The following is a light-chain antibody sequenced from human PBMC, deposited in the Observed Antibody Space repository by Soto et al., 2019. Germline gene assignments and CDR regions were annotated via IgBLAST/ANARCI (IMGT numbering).Light chain of an antibody. Sequence: DIPMTQSPSSLSASVGDRVTITCQASQDITNYLNWYQQKPGKVPKLLIYGTSNLETGVPSRFSGSGSGTDFTFTINNLQPEDFATYYCQQYDNLPLTFGGGTKVEIK. J-gene: IGKJ4*01. CDR1: QDITNY. CDR2: GTS. CDR3: QQYDNLPLT. V-gene: IGKV1-33*01.